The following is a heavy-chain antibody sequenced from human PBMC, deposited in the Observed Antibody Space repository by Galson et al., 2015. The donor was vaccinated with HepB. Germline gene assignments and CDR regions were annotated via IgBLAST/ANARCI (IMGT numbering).Heavy chain of an antibody. CDR3: AREGGVDTAMVNFLY. CDR2: ISSSSSYI. CDR1: GFTFSSYS. D-gene: IGHD5-18*01. Sequence: SLRLSCAASGFTFSSYSMNWVRQAPGRGLEWVSSISSSSSYIYYADSVKGRFTISRDNAKNSLYLQMNSLRAEDTAVYYCAREGGVDTAMVNFLYWGQGTLVTVSS. J-gene: IGHJ4*02. V-gene: IGHV3-21*01.